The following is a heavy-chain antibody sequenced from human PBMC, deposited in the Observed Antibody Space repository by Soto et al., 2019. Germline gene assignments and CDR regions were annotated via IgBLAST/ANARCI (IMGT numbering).Heavy chain of an antibody. J-gene: IGHJ4*02. CDR2: IYADDSDT. CDR1: GHTFRVYW. CDR3: VRQLGSSAILIFDS. D-gene: IGHD3-16*01. Sequence: GASLKISCNPSGHTFRVYWIVWVRPLPGRGLEWMGKIYADDSDTSTNPSFGGRGTVSADKSSNTASLQWSSLKASDTAIYYRVRQLGSSAILIFDSWGQGTPVTVSS. V-gene: IGHV5-51*01.